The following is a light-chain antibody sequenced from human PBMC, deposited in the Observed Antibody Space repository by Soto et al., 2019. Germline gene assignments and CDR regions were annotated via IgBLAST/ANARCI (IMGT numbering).Light chain of an antibody. CDR3: LRHNDYPIT. CDR1: QGIGNG. J-gene: IGKJ5*01. CDR2: AAS. Sequence: IQMTQSPSSLAASVGDRVTITCRASQGIGNGLSWFQQKPGKAPKRLIYAASTLQSGVPSRFSGSGSGTEFTLTISSLQPEDFATYYCLRHNDYPITFGQGTRLEIK. V-gene: IGKV1-17*01.